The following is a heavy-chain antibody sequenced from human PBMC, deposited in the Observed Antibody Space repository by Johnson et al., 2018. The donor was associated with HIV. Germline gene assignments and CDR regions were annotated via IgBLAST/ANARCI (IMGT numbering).Heavy chain of an antibody. D-gene: IGHD3-22*01. Sequence: QVHLVESGGGVVQPGRSLRLSCAASGFTFSSYGMHWVRQAPGKGLEWVAVIWYDGSNKYYADSVKGRFTISRDNSKNTVYLQMSSLRAEDTAVYHCARDQDWGYYDSTAFDIWGQGTMVTVSS. CDR2: IWYDGSNK. V-gene: IGHV3-30*19. J-gene: IGHJ3*02. CDR3: ARDQDWGYYDSTAFDI. CDR1: GFTFSSYG.